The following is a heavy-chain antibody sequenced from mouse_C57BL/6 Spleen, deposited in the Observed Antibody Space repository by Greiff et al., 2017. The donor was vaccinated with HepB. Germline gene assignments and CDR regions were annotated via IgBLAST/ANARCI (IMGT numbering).Heavy chain of an antibody. CDR2: IDPSDSYT. D-gene: IGHD1-1*01. J-gene: IGHJ4*01. CDR3: ARGTTVVATDAMDY. Sequence: VQLQQPGAELVRPGTSVKLSCKASGYTFTSYWMHWVKQRPGQGLEWIGVIDPSDSYTNYNQKFKGKATLTVDTSSSTAYMQLSSLTSEDSAVYYCARGTTVVATDAMDYWGQGTSVTVSS. V-gene: IGHV1-59*01. CDR1: GYTFTSYW.